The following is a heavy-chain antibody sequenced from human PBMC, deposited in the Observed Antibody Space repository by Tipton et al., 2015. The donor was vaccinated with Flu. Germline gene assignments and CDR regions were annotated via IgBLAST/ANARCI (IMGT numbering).Heavy chain of an antibody. Sequence: TLSLTCTVSVGSISSYNWNWIRQPAGKGLEWIGSIYHNSGSTYYNPSLKSRVTISVDTSKNQFSLKLSSVTAADTAVYYCARSSTAGGPLRPWGQGTLVTVSS. J-gene: IGHJ5*02. CDR2: IYHNSGST. CDR1: VGSISSYN. D-gene: IGHD2/OR15-2a*01. V-gene: IGHV4-4*07. CDR3: ARSSTAGGPLRP.